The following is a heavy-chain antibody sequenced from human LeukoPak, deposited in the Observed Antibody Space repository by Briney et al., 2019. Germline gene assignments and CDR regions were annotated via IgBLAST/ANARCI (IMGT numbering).Heavy chain of an antibody. D-gene: IGHD3-9*01. CDR1: GYTFTSYY. V-gene: IGHV1-46*01. CDR3: ARRDYDILTGYYYMDV. CDR2: INPSGGST. Sequence: ASVKVSCKASGYTFTSYYMHWVRQAPGQGLEWMGIINPSGGSTSYAQKFQGRVTMTRDTSTSTVYMELSSLRSEDTAVYYCARRDYDILTGYYYMDVWGKGTTVTISS. J-gene: IGHJ6*03.